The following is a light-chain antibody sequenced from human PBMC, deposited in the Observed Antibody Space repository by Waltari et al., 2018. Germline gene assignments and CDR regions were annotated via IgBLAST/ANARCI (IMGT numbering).Light chain of an antibody. J-gene: IGKJ1*01. CDR2: AAS. CDR1: QSISIY. Sequence: DIQMTQSPSSLSASVGDRVTITCRASQSISIYLNWFQQKPGKAPKLLIYAASTLQSGVASRFRGSGSGTDFTLTISSLQPEDFATYYCQQSYSTPRTFGQGTKVEIK. V-gene: IGKV1-39*01. CDR3: QQSYSTPRT.